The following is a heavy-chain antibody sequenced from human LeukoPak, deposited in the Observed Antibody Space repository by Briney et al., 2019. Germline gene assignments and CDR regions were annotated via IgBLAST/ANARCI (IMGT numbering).Heavy chain of an antibody. Sequence: GGSLRLSCAASGFPFSSYAMSWVRQAPGKGLEWVSAISGSGGSTYYADSVKGRFTISRDNSKNTLYLQMNSLRAEDTAVYYCAKNYYDSSGYLMAFDIWGQGTMVTVSS. V-gene: IGHV3-23*01. CDR3: AKNYYDSSGYLMAFDI. J-gene: IGHJ3*02. CDR2: ISGSGGST. CDR1: GFPFSSYA. D-gene: IGHD3-22*01.